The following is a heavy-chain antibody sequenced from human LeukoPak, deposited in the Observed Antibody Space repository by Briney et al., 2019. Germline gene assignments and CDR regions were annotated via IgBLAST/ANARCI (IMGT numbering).Heavy chain of an antibody. J-gene: IGHJ4*02. CDR2: IYPGGTT. CDR1: NYSVSSAYY. CDR3: ARRVASAVTGFDY. V-gene: IGHV4-38-2*01. D-gene: IGHD6-13*01. Sequence: SETLSLTCAVSNYSVSSAYYWGWIRQPPGGGLEWIGTIYPGGTTYYNPSLGSRLTISIDASKNHFSLRLSPVTTADTAVYYCARRVASAVTGFDYWGQGALVAVSS.